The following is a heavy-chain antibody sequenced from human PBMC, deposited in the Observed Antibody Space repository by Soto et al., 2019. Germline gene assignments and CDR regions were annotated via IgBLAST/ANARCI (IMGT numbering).Heavy chain of an antibody. D-gene: IGHD5-18*01. CDR1: GGSVSSGSYY. V-gene: IGHV4-61*01. Sequence: QVQLQESGPGLVKPSETLSLTCTVSGGSVSSGSYYWSWIRQPPGKGLEWIGYIYYSGSTNYNPPLTSRASISVDASKIQFSLQLSSVTAADAAVYYCARVCTARDPAEWGQGTLVTVSS. J-gene: IGHJ4*02. CDR3: ARVCTARDPAE. CDR2: IYYSGST.